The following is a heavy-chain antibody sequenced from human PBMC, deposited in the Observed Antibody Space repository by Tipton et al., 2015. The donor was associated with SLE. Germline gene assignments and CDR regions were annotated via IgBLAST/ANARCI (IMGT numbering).Heavy chain of an antibody. CDR1: GFIFSSYE. V-gene: IGHV3-53*04. D-gene: IGHD3-10*01. J-gene: IGHJ4*02. CDR2: IYVAGTT. Sequence: GSLRLSCAASGFIFSSYEMHWVRQAPGKGLEWVSVIYVAGTTYYADSVKGRFTISRHNSKNTVDLQMNSLRPEDTAVYYCVREVVPGYFFDYWGQGTLVTVSS. CDR3: VREVVPGYFFDY.